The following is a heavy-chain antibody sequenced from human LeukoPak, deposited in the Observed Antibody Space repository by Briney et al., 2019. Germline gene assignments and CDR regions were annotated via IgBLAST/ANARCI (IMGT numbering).Heavy chain of an antibody. CDR3: ARSMGLYCSSTSCYVPDNWFDP. V-gene: IGHV4-34*01. Sequence: SETLSLTCAVYGGSFSGYYWSWIRQPPGKGLEWIGEINHSGSTNYNPSLKSRVTISVDTSKNQFSLKLSSVTAADTAVYYCARSMGLYCSSTSCYVPDNWFDPWGQGTLVTVSS. CDR2: INHSGST. CDR1: GGSFSGYY. D-gene: IGHD2-2*01. J-gene: IGHJ5*02.